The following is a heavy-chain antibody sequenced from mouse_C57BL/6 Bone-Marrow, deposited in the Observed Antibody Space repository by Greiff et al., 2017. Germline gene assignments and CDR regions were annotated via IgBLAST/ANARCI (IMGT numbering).Heavy chain of an antibody. CDR1: GYTFTSYG. CDR3: ARFWDVAY. D-gene: IGHD4-1*01. J-gene: IGHJ3*01. Sequence: VKLQESGAELARPGASVKLSCKASGYTFTSYGISWVKQRTGQGLEWIGEIYPRSGNTYYNEKFKGKATLTADKSSSTAYMELRILTSEDSAVYFCARFWDVAYWGQGTLVTVSA. CDR2: IYPRSGNT. V-gene: IGHV1-81*01.